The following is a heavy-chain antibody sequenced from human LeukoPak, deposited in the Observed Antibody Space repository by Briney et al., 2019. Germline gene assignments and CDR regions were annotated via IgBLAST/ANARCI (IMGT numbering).Heavy chain of an antibody. CDR1: GGSISSGGYY. Sequence: PSQTLSLTCTVSGGSISSGGYYWSWIRQPPGKGLEWIGYIYHSGSTYYNPSLKSRVTISVDRSKNQFSLKLSSVTAADTAVYYCARVGDRTLFDYWGQGTLVTVSS. CDR3: ARVGDRTLFDY. CDR2: IYHSGST. V-gene: IGHV4-30-2*01. D-gene: IGHD3-16*01. J-gene: IGHJ4*02.